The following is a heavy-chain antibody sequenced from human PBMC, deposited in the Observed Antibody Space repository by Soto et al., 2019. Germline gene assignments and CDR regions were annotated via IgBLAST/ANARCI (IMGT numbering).Heavy chain of an antibody. CDR1: GYTFTGYY. Sequence: QVQLVQSGAEVKKPGASVKVSCKASGYTFTGYYMHWVRQAPGQGLEWMGWINPNSGGTKYAQKFQGRVTMTRDTSISTAYMELSRLRSDDTAVYYCARSLQLRDAAFDIWGQGTMVTVSS. CDR3: ARSLQLRDAAFDI. V-gene: IGHV1-2*02. D-gene: IGHD1-1*01. CDR2: INPNSGGT. J-gene: IGHJ3*02.